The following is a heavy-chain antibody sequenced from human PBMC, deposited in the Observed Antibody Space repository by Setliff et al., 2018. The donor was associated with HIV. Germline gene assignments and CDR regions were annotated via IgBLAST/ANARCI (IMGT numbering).Heavy chain of an antibody. D-gene: IGHD3-10*01. CDR1: GYPFSNYG. CDR2: INPNSGGT. CDR3: ARDWGLDRGGGSMDV. Sequence: ASVKVSCKASGYPFSNYGISWVRQAPGLGLEWMGRINPNSGGTNYAQKFRGRVTITRDTSASTAYMELSSLRSEDTAVYYCARDWGLDRGGGSMDVWGKGTTVTVSS. V-gene: IGHV1-18*01. J-gene: IGHJ6*03.